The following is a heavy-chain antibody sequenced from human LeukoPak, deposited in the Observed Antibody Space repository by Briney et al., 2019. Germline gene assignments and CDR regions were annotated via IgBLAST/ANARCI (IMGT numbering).Heavy chain of an antibody. J-gene: IGHJ6*02. CDR2: LSYDGSND. CDR3: AKDKMFGSGNYYSYYYYYGMDV. CDR1: GFTFSSYG. V-gene: IGHV3-30*18. D-gene: IGHD3-10*01. Sequence: PGGSLRLSCAASGFTFSSYGMHRVRQAPGKGPEWVAVLSYDGSNDYYADSVKGRFTISRDNSKTTLYLQMNSLRAEDTAVYYCAKDKMFGSGNYYSYYYYYGMDVWGQGTTVIVSS.